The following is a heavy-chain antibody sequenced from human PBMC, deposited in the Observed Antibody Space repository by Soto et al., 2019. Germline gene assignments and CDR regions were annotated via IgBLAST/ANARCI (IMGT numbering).Heavy chain of an antibody. D-gene: IGHD5-12*01. Sequence: QVQLQESGPGLVKPSETLSLTCTVSGGSVSSGSYYWSWIRQPPGKGLEWIGYIYSSGSTSYNPSPKSRVTISVDTSNNQFSLKLSAVTAADTGVYYCARDGHGYNYWGQGTLVTVSS. V-gene: IGHV4-61*01. CDR2: IYSSGST. CDR1: GGSVSSGSYY. J-gene: IGHJ4*02. CDR3: ARDGHGYNY.